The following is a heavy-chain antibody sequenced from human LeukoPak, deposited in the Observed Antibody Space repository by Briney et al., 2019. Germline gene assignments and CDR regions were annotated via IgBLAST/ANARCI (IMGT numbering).Heavy chain of an antibody. CDR3: ARGRLWFGEYVFDP. CDR2: ISSSGSTI. D-gene: IGHD3-10*01. Sequence: GGSLRLSCAASGFTFSSYEMNWVRQAPGKGLEWVSYISSSGSTIYYADSVKGRFTISRDNAKNSLYLQMNSLRAENTAVYYCARGRLWFGEYVFDPWGQGTLVTVSS. V-gene: IGHV3-48*03. J-gene: IGHJ5*02. CDR1: GFTFSSYE.